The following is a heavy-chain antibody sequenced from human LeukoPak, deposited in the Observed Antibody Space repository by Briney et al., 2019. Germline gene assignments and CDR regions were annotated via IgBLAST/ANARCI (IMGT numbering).Heavy chain of an antibody. CDR2: MNPDGSEK. CDR3: ARDRALYDSRRGYYYTEDDY. Sequence: GGSLRLSCAASGFTFSSYWMSWVRQAPGKGLEWVANMNPDGSEKYFLDSVKGRFTISRDNAKSSLYLQMNSPRGDDTAVYYCARDRALYDSRRGYYYTEDDYWGQGTLVTVSS. CDR1: GFTFSSYW. V-gene: IGHV3-7*01. J-gene: IGHJ4*02. D-gene: IGHD3-22*01.